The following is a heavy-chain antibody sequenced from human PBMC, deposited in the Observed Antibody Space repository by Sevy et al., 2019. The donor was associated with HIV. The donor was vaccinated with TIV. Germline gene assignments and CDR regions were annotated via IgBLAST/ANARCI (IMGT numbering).Heavy chain of an antibody. Sequence: GGSLRLSCAASRLTFSSSSVNWVRQAPGKGLEWVSYISSSSTTIYYADSVKGRFTISRDNAKNSLYLQMNSLRDEDTALYYCARGFMGADYYYGMDVWGQGTTVTVSS. CDR3: ARGFMGADYYYGMDV. D-gene: IGHD3-3*01. CDR2: ISSSSTTI. V-gene: IGHV3-48*02. CDR1: RLTFSSSS. J-gene: IGHJ6*02.